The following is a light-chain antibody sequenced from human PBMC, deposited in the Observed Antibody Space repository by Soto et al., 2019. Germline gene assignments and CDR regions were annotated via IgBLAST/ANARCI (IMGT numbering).Light chain of an antibody. CDR2: RNN. J-gene: IGLJ2*01. Sequence: QPVLTQPPSASGTPGQRVAISCSGSSSNIGTSYVYWYQQLPGTAPKLLIYRNNQRPSGVPDRFSGSKSGTSASLAISGLRSEDEADYYCAAWDDSLSGVLFGGGTQLTVL. CDR3: AAWDDSLSGVL. V-gene: IGLV1-47*01. CDR1: SSNIGTSY.